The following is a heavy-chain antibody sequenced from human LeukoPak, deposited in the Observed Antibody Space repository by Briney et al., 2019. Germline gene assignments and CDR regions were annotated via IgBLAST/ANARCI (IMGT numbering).Heavy chain of an antibody. J-gene: IGHJ4*02. CDR3: AKDYSSGWQIDY. D-gene: IGHD6-19*01. CDR1: GFTFSSYG. Sequence: GGSLRLSCAASGFTFSSYGMHWVRQAPGKGLEWVAFIRYDGSNKYYADSVKGRFTISRDNSKNTLYLQINSLRDEDTAVYYCAKDYSSGWQIDYWGQGTLVTVSS. V-gene: IGHV3-30*02. CDR2: IRYDGSNK.